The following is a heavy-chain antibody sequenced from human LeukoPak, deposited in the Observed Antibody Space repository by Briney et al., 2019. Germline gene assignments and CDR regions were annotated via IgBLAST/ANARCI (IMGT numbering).Heavy chain of an antibody. J-gene: IGHJ4*02. CDR2: INPNSGGT. CDR3: ATSLYSSPRYYFDY. V-gene: IGHV1-2*02. CDR1: GCTFTGYY. Sequence: GASVKVSCKASGCTFTGYYMHWVRQAPGQGLEWMAWINPNSGGTNYAQKFQGRVTMTRDASISTAYMELSRLRSDDTAVYYCATSLYSSPRYYFDYWGQGTLVTVSS. D-gene: IGHD6-13*01.